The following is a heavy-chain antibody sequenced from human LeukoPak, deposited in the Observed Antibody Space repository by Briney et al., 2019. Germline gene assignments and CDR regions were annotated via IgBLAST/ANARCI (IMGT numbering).Heavy chain of an antibody. CDR2: IYYSGST. CDR3: ARDWGGYYYFDY. J-gene: IGHJ4*02. CDR1: GGSVSSVSYY. Sequence: SETLSLTCTVSGGSVSSVSYYWSWIRQPPGQGLEWIGYIYYSGSTNYNPSLKSRVTISVDTSKNQFSLKLSSVTAADTAVYYCARDWGGYYYFDYWGQGTLVTVSS. D-gene: IGHD3-16*01. V-gene: IGHV4-61*01.